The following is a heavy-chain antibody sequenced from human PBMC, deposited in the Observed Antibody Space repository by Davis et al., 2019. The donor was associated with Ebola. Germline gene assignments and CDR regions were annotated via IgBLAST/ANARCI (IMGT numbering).Heavy chain of an antibody. V-gene: IGHV3-74*01. CDR1: GFTFSSYW. CDR3: ARSSYQPEY. D-gene: IGHD2-2*01. CDR2: INPDGSFT. Sequence: PAGSLRLSCAASGFTFSSYWMHWVRQPPGKGLVWVSRINPDGSFTSYAESVKGRFSVSRDSTNNTLYLQMDSLRAEDTAVYYCARSSYQPEYWGQGTLVTVSS. J-gene: IGHJ4*02.